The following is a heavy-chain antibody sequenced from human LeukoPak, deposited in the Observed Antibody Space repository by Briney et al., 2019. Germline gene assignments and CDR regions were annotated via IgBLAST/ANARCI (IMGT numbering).Heavy chain of an antibody. CDR3: ARDLKYSSAPDVDKTFDP. CDR1: GGTFSSYA. Sequence: ASVKVSCXASGGTFSSYAFSWVRQAPGQGLEWMGGIIPIFDATNYAQKFQGRVTITTDESTSTAYMELSSLRSEDTAVYYCARDLKYSSAPDVDKTFDPWGQGTLVTVSS. CDR2: IIPIFDAT. J-gene: IGHJ5*02. V-gene: IGHV1-69*05. D-gene: IGHD6-25*01.